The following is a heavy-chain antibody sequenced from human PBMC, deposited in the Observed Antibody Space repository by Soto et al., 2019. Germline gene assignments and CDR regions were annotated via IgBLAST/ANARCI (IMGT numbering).Heavy chain of an antibody. CDR2: IYYIGST. J-gene: IGHJ5*02. Sequence: QLQLQESGPGLVKPSETLSLTCTVSGDSITNSNYYWGWFRQPPGKGLEWIASIYYIGSTYYNPSLKSRVTNPVDTPNNHFSLNLTSVTASDPAVYFCAERNPPASVSRTFGELSNYKWTAPWAPGPLVPVPS. V-gene: IGHV4-39*01. D-gene: IGHD3-10*01. CDR3: AERNPPASVSRTFGELSNYKWTAP. CDR1: GDSITNSNYY.